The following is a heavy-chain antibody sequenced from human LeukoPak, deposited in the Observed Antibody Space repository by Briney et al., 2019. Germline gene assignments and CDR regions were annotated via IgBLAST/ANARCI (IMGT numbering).Heavy chain of an antibody. Sequence: SETLSLTCTVSGGSISSSSYYWGWIRQPPGKGLEWIGSIYSGSTYYNPSLKSRVTISVDTSKNQFSLKLSSVTAADTAVYYCARFDSSGSYYFDYWGQGTLVTVSS. D-gene: IGHD3-22*01. CDR1: GGSISSSSYY. CDR3: ARFDSSGSYYFDY. J-gene: IGHJ4*02. V-gene: IGHV4-39*07. CDR2: IYSGST.